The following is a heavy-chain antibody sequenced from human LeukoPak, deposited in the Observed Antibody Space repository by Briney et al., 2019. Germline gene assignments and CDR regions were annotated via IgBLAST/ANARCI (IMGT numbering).Heavy chain of an antibody. CDR1: GDSVSSNSAA. D-gene: IGHD5-18*01. Sequence: SQTLSLTCAISGDSVSSNSAAWNGIRQSPSRGLEWLGRTYYRSKWYNDYAVSVKSRVTLKPDTSKNQFSLQLNSVTPEDTAVYYCARGYSYGYDFHYWGQGTLVTVSS. CDR3: ARGYSYGYDFHY. CDR2: TYYRSKWYN. V-gene: IGHV6-1*01. J-gene: IGHJ4*02.